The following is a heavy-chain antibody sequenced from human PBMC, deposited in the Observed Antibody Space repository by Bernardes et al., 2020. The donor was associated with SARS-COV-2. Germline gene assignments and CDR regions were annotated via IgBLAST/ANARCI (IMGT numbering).Heavy chain of an antibody. CDR1: GFTFGDYV. CDR2: IRRKAYGGTT. J-gene: IGHJ4*02. D-gene: IGHD2-2*01. Sequence: GGSLRLSCTGSGFTFGDYVMNWVRQAPGKGLEWVGFIRRKAYGGTTEYAASVRGRFTISRVDSKSIAYLQMNSLKTEDTAVYYCTANTRYCSTTNCYVVHDYWGQGTLVTVSS. CDR3: TANTRYCSTTNCYVVHDY. V-gene: IGHV3-49*04.